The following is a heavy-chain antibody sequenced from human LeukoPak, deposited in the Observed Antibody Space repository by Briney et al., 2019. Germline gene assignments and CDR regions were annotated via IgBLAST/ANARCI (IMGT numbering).Heavy chain of an antibody. V-gene: IGHV4-39*01. D-gene: IGHD2-21*01. J-gene: IGHJ4*02. CDR2: IYYSGST. CDR1: GGSISSSSYY. CDR3: ARQGSISAFDF. Sequence: PSETLSLTCTVSGGSISSSSYYWGWIRQPPGKGLEWIGSIYYSGSTYYNPSLKSRVTISADTSKNQFSLELRTLSAADTAVYFCARQGSISAFDFWGRGTLVTVSS.